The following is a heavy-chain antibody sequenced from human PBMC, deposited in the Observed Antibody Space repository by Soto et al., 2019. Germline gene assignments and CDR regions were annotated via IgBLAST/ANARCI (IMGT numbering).Heavy chain of an antibody. CDR1: GDSINSDN. CDR2: VSDSGAI. CDR3: ARRNGDYPRIYYFDY. Sequence: HVQLQESGPGLVKPSETLSLTCSVSGDSINSDNWSWIRQSPAKGLEWIGHVSDSGAIHNNPSLKGRVTISVDTSKNQFFLNLSSVTAADTAVYYCARRNGDYPRIYYFDYWGQGIRVTVSS. J-gene: IGHJ4*02. V-gene: IGHV4-59*01. D-gene: IGHD4-17*01.